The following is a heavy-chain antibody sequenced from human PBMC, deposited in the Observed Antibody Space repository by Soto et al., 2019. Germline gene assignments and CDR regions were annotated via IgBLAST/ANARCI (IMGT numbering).Heavy chain of an antibody. D-gene: IGHD3-22*01. CDR2: ISFDGNNK. CDR3: VRDRSPVIVVSGLLY. CDR1: GFTFTSYA. V-gene: IGHV3-30-3*01. Sequence: QVQLVESGGGVVQPGRSLRLSCAASGFTFTSYAMHWVRQAPGKGLQWVAVISFDGNNKYYADSVKGRFTISRDNSKNTLYLQINSLRVEDTAVYYCVRDRSPVIVVSGLLYWGQGTLVTVSS. J-gene: IGHJ4*02.